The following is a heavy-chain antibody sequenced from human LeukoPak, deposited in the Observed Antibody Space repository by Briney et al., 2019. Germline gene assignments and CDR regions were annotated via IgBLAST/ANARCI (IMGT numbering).Heavy chain of an antibody. CDR2: MKKDGSET. J-gene: IGHJ4*02. CDR1: GFTFRDYS. Sequence: PGWALRLSCVVSGFTFRDYSMIWVRQAPGKGLQWVANMKKDGSETKYGDFVKGRFTISRDNAKNSLFLQMNSLRVEDTAVYYCGRHRSGSGTYFIDYWGQGTLVSVSS. CDR3: GRHRSGSGTYFIDY. D-gene: IGHD3-10*01. V-gene: IGHV3-7*01.